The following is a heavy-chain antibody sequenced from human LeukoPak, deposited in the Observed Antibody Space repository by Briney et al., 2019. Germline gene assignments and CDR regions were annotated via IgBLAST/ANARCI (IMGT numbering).Heavy chain of an antibody. CDR1: GFTFSSYA. CDR2: ISSNGGST. D-gene: IGHD3-9*01. J-gene: IGHJ4*02. Sequence: GGSLRLSCAASGFTFSSYAMHWVRQAPGKGLEYVSAISSNGGSTYYANSVKGRFTISRDNSKNTLYLQMGSLRAEDMAVYYCARSKIDWWLLDYWGQGTLVTVSS. V-gene: IGHV3-64*01. CDR3: ARSKIDWWLLDY.